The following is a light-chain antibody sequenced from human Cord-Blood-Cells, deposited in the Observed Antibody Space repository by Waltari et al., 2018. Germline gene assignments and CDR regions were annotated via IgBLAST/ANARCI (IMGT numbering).Light chain of an antibody. CDR3: CSYAGSSTLYV. CDR2: EGS. Sequence: QSALTQPASVSGSPGQSITISCTGTSSDVGSYNLVSWYQQHPGKAPKRMIYEGSKRPSGVSNRFSVSKSGNTASLTISGLQAEDEADYYCCSYAGSSTLYVFGTGTKVTVL. J-gene: IGLJ1*01. V-gene: IGLV2-23*01. CDR1: SSDVGSYNL.